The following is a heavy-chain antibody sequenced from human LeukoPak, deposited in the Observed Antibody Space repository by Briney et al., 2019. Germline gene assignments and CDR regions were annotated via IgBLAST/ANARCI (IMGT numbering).Heavy chain of an antibody. D-gene: IGHD1-14*01. V-gene: IGHV1-2*02. CDR2: INPNSGVT. Sequence: ASVKVSCTASGYTFTGYYMHWVRQAPGQGLEWMGWINPNSGVTNYAQTFQGRVTMTRDTSNNTAYMELNRLRSDDTAVYYCARTYRTTGWFDPWGQGNLVTVSS. CDR3: ARTYRTTGWFDP. J-gene: IGHJ5*02. CDR1: GYTFTGYY.